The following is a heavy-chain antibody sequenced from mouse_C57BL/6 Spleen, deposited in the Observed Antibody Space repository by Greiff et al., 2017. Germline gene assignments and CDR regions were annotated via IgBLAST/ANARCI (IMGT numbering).Heavy chain of an antibody. Sequence: EVQGVESGGGLVQPGGSLKLSCAASGFTFSDYYMYWVRQTPEKRLEWVAYISNGGGSTYYPDTVKGRFTISRDNAKNTLYLQMSRLKSEDTAMYYCARLTGRRHYFDYWGQGTTLTVSS. CDR2: ISNGGGST. V-gene: IGHV5-12*01. CDR1: GFTFSDYY. CDR3: ARLTGRRHYFDY. J-gene: IGHJ2*01. D-gene: IGHD3-3*01.